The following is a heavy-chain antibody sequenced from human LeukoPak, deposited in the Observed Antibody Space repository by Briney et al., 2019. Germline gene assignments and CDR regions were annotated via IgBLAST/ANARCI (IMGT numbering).Heavy chain of an antibody. D-gene: IGHD6-6*01. CDR2: ISSSSYI. CDR3: ARASSASGINWFDP. V-gene: IGHV3-21*01. J-gene: IGHJ5*02. Sequence: PGGSLRLSCAASGFTFSSYSMNWVRQAPGKGLEWASSISSSSYIYYADSVKGRFTISRDNAKNSLYLQMNSLRAEDTAVYYCARASSASGINWFDPWGRGTLVTVSS. CDR1: GFTFSSYS.